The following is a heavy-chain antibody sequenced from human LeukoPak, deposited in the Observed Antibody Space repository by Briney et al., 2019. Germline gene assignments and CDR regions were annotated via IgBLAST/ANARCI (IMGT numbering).Heavy chain of an antibody. J-gene: IGHJ6*03. CDR1: GGSLSGYY. CDR3: ARGGSGWYYYYYMDV. V-gene: IGHV4-34*01. D-gene: IGHD6-19*01. CDR2: INHSGST. Sequence: SETLSLTCAVYGGSLSGYYWSWIRQSPGKGLEWIGEINHSGSTNYNPSLKSRVTISVDTSKNQFSLKLSSVTAADTAVYYCARGGSGWYYYYYMDVWGKGTTVTVSS.